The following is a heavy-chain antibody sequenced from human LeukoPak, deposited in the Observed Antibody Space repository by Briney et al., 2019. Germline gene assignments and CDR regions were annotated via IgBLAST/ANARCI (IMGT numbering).Heavy chain of an antibody. V-gene: IGHV1-2*02. Sequence: GASVKVSCKASGYTFSGFYLHWVRQAPGQGLEWMGWMNPNSGDTDYAQRFLGRVTMTRDTSINTAYMELSSLRSDDTAVYYCARREWHNAFDIWGQGTMVSISS. CDR1: GYTFSGFY. CDR2: MNPNSGDT. CDR3: ARREWHNAFDI. D-gene: IGHD3-3*01. J-gene: IGHJ3*02.